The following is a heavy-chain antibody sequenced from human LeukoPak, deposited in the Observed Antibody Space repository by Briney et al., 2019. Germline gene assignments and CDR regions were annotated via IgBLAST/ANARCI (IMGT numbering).Heavy chain of an antibody. V-gene: IGHV3-23*01. D-gene: IGHD3-10*01. CDR1: GFTFSSYA. Sequence: GGSLRLSCAASGFTFSSYAMSWVRQAPGKGLEWVSAISGSGGSTYYADSVKGRYTISRDNSKNTLYLQMNSLRAEDTAVYYCAKAEVRGVIPYYFDYWGQGTLVTVSS. CDR2: ISGSGGST. J-gene: IGHJ4*02. CDR3: AKAEVRGVIPYYFDY.